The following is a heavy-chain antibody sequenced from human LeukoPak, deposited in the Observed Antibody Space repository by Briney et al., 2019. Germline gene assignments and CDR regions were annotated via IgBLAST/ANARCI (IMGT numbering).Heavy chain of an antibody. V-gene: IGHV4-59*01. CDR3: ARGGITTNPAFDI. D-gene: IGHD3-10*01. CDR2: IYYSGST. J-gene: IGHJ3*02. CDR1: GGSISSYY. Sequence: SETLSLTCTVSGGSISSYYWSWIRQPPGKGLEWIGYIYYSGSTNYNPSLESRVTISVDTSKNQFSLKLSSVTAADTAVYYCARGGITTNPAFDIWGQGTMVTVSS.